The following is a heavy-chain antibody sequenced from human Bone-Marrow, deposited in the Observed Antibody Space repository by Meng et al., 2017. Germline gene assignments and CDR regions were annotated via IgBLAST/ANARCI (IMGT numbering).Heavy chain of an antibody. D-gene: IGHD2/OR15-2a*01. Sequence: QLQLQESGSGLVKPSQTLSLTCAVSGGSISSGGYSWSWIRQPPGKGLEWIGYIYHSGSTHYNPSLKSRVIMSVDTSKNQFSLKLYSVTAADTAVYYCARARTTNQSKYRNAYNWFDPWGQGTLVTVLL. J-gene: IGHJ5*02. CDR3: ARARTTNQSKYRNAYNWFDP. CDR1: GGSISSGGYS. CDR2: IYHSGST. V-gene: IGHV4-30-2*01.